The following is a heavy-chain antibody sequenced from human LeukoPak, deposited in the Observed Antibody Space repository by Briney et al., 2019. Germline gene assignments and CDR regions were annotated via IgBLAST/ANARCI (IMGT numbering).Heavy chain of an antibody. CDR3: ARGSRYSSGWYDY. V-gene: IGHV3-21*01. CDR1: GFTFSSYS. CDR2: ISSSSSYI. J-gene: IGHJ4*02. D-gene: IGHD6-19*01. Sequence: GGSLRFYCAASGFTFSSYSMNWVRQAPGKGLEWVSSISSSSSYIYYADSVKGRFTISRDNAKNSLYLQMNSLRAEDTAVYYCARGSRYSSGWYDYWGQGTLVTVSS.